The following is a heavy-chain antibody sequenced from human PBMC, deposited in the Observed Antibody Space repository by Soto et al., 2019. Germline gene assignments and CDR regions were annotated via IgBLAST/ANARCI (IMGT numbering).Heavy chain of an antibody. CDR3: ARDRFLYYDSSEDAFDI. V-gene: IGHV1-69*01. CDR1: GGTFSSYA. CDR2: IIPIFGTA. J-gene: IGHJ3*02. Sequence: QVQLVQSGAEVKKPGSSVKVSCKASGGTFSSYAISWVRQAPGQGLEWMGGIIPIFGTANYAQKFQGRVTITADESTSTAYMELSSLRSEDTAVYYCARDRFLYYDSSEDAFDIWGQGTMVTVSS. D-gene: IGHD3-22*01.